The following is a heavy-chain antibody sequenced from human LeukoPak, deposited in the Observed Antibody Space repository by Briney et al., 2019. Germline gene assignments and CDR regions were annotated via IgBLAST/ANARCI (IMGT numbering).Heavy chain of an antibody. CDR1: GGSISSYY. D-gene: IGHD3-22*01. J-gene: IGHJ4*02. V-gene: IGHV4-4*07. CDR2: IYTSGST. CDR3: ARDRRSPNYYDSSGYYYFDY. Sequence: SETLSLTCTVSGGSISSYYWSWIRQPAGKGLEWIGRIYTSGSTNYNPSLKSRVTMSVDTSKNQFSLKLSSVTAADTAVYYCARDRRSPNYYDSSGYYYFDYWGQGTLVTVSS.